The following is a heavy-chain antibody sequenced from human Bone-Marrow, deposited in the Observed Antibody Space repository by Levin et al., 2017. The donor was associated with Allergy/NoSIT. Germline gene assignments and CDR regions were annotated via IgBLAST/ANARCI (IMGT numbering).Heavy chain of an antibody. V-gene: IGHV3-11*03. J-gene: IGHJ4*02. Sequence: GESLKISCAASGFTFSDYYMSWIRQAPGKGLEWVSYISSSSSYTNYADSVKGRFTISRDNAKNSLYLQMNSLRAEDTAVYYCARSGGGAIGYWGQGTLVTVSS. D-gene: IGHD3-16*02. CDR1: GFTFSDYY. CDR3: ARSGGGAIGY. CDR2: ISSSSSYT.